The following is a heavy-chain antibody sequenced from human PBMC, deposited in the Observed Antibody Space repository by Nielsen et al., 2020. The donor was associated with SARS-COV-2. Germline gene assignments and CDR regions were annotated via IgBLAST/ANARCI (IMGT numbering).Heavy chain of an antibody. CDR3: AKDRSAYFDTRGRYYFDY. CDR1: EFTFSNYV. J-gene: IGHJ4*02. CDR2: ISASGGDT. D-gene: IGHD3-22*01. Sequence: GGSLRLSSAASEFTFSNYVMNWVRQSPGKGMEWVSAISASGGDTYFADSVKGRFTISRDNSKNTLYLQMNSLRAEDTAVYYCAKDRSAYFDTRGRYYFDYWGQGTQVTVPS. V-gene: IGHV3-23*01.